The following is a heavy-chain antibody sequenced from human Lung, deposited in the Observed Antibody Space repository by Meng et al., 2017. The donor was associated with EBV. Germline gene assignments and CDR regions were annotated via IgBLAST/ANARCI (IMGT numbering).Heavy chain of an antibody. CDR1: GFTFSSYG. D-gene: IGHD6-13*01. CDR3: ARETIAAAGCDY. V-gene: IGHV3-33*01. CDR2: IWYDGSNK. Sequence: QVQWVGSGGGVVQPGRSLKLSCAASGFTFSSYGMHWVRQAPGKGLEWVAVIWYDGSNKYYADSVKGRFTISRDNSKNTLYLQMNSLRAEDTAVYYCARETIAAAGCDYWGQGTLVTVSS. J-gene: IGHJ4*02.